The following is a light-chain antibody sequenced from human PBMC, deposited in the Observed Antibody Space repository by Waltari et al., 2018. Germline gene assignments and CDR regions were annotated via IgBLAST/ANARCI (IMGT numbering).Light chain of an antibody. V-gene: IGLV2-23*02. CDR2: EVN. J-gene: IGLJ2*01. CDR1: SADVGGYNL. CDR3: CSYGGVNTLGVL. Sequence: QSALTQPASVSGSPGQSITITCTGSSADVGGYNLVSCYQHHPGQAPRLLIYEVNARPSGIPSRFSGSKSGNTASLTISGLQIEDEADYYCCSYGGVNTLGVLLGGGSKLTV.